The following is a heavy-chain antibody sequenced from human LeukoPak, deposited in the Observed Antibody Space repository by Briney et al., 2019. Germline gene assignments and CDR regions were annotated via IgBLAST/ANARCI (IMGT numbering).Heavy chain of an antibody. Sequence: PGGSLRLSCAASGFTFRSFGMSWVRQDPGKGLEWVSTVSATGGSTYYADSVKGRFTISRDNSKNTVFLQMNSLRAEDTALYYCAKDVSAAPGYWGQGTLVTVSS. CDR1: GFTFRSFG. D-gene: IGHD3-10*01. J-gene: IGHJ4*02. CDR2: VSATGGST. V-gene: IGHV3-23*01. CDR3: AKDVSAAPGY.